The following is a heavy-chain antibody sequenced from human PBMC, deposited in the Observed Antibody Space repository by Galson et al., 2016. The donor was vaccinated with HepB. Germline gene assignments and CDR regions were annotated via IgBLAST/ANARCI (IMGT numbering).Heavy chain of an antibody. Sequence: SLRLSCAASGFTFSNYAMSWVRQAPGKGLEWVSGLSDSGSAAYYADPVKGRSTISRDNSKNTLSLQMDSLGVEDTAVYYCAKEHSRHRNPYLDYWGQGTLVTVSS. CDR3: AKEHSRHRNPYLDY. J-gene: IGHJ4*02. V-gene: IGHV3-23*01. CDR2: LSDSGSAA. CDR1: GFTFSNYA.